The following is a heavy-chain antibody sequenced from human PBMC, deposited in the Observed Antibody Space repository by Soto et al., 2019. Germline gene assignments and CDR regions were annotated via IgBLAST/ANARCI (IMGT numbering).Heavy chain of an antibody. V-gene: IGHV6-1*01. CDR1: GDSVSSNSAA. J-gene: IGHJ6*02. CDR2: TYYRSKWYN. D-gene: IGHD2-2*01. Sequence: SQTLSLTCAISGDSVSSNSAAWNWIRQSPSRGLEWLGRTYYRSKWYNDYAVSVKSRITINPDTSKNQFSLQLNSVTPEDMAVYYCARDRDIVVVPAATYYYYGMDVWGQGTTVTVSS. CDR3: ARDRDIVVVPAATYYYYGMDV.